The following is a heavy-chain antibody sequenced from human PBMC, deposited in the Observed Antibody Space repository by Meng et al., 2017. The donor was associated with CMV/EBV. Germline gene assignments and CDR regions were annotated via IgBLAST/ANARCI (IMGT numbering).Heavy chain of an antibody. CDR2: IYTSGST. Sequence: QAQLQKSGPGLWTPSHALSPTRTVAGGSISSGSYNWSWIRQPAGKGLEWIGRIYTSGSTNYNPSLKSRVTISVDTSKNQFSLKLSSVTAADTAVYYCASVQGLGVSWGQGTLVTVFS. CDR3: ASVQGLGVS. D-gene: IGHD3-10*01. V-gene: IGHV4-61*02. J-gene: IGHJ4*02. CDR1: GGSISSGSYN.